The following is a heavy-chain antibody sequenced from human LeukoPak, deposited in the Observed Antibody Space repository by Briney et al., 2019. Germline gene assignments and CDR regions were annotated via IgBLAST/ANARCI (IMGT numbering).Heavy chain of an antibody. Sequence: GGTLRLSCAASGFTFSSYGMSWVRQAPGKGLEWVSAISGSGGSTYYADSVKGRFTISRDNSKNTLYLQMNSLRAEDTAVYYCAKGPLYGSGSSYYFDYWGQGTLVTVSS. V-gene: IGHV3-23*01. CDR3: AKGPLYGSGSSYYFDY. D-gene: IGHD3-10*01. J-gene: IGHJ4*02. CDR1: GFTFSSYG. CDR2: ISGSGGST.